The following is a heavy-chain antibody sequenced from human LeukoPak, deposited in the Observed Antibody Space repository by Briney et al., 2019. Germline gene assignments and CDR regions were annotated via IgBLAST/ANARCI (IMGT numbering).Heavy chain of an antibody. CDR1: GFTFSSYW. D-gene: IGHD6-19*01. J-gene: IGHJ4*02. Sequence: GGSLRLSCAASGFTFSSYWMHWVRQAPGKGLVWVSRINSDGSSTSYADSVKGRFTISRDNAKNTLYLQMNSLRAEDTAVYYCARDGYHSSGLIPSIDYWGQGTLVTVSS. CDR2: INSDGSST. CDR3: ARDGYHSSGLIPSIDY. V-gene: IGHV3-74*01.